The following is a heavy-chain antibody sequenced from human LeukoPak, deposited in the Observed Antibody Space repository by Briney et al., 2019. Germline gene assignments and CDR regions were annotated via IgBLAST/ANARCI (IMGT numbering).Heavy chain of an antibody. CDR2: ISYDGSKT. D-gene: IGHD3-10*01. J-gene: IGHJ4*02. Sequence: GGSLRLSCAAPGFTFSTYAMHWVRQAPGKGLEWVAVISYDGSKTYYADSVKGRFTISRDSSKNTLYLQMSSLRAEDTGAYYCARADFYGSGSHPPGGFDYWGQGTLVTVSS. V-gene: IGHV3-30*04. CDR3: ARADFYGSGSHPPGGFDY. CDR1: GFTFSTYA.